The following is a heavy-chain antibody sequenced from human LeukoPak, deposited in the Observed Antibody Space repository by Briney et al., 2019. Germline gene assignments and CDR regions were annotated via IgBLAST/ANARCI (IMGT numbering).Heavy chain of an antibody. V-gene: IGHV4-59*08. D-gene: IGHD3-22*01. CDR1: GGSISSYY. J-gene: IGHJ4*02. Sequence: SETLSLTCTVSGGSISSYYWSWIRQPPGKGLEGIGYIYYSGSTNYNPSLKSRVTISVDTSKNQFSLKLSSVTAADTAVYYCARHYYDSSGYYPYFDYWGQGTLVTVSS. CDR2: IYYSGST. CDR3: ARHYYDSSGYYPYFDY.